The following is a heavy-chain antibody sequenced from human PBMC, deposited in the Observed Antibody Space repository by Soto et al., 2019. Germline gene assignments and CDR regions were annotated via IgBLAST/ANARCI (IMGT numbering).Heavy chain of an antibody. CDR2: INPSGGST. CDR1: GYTFTSYY. J-gene: IGHJ4*02. D-gene: IGHD2-15*01. V-gene: IGHV1-46*01. CDR3: ARDSDSVVTSYYFDY. Sequence: VASVEVSCKASGYTFTSYYMHWVRQAPGQGLEWMGIINPSGGSTSYAQKFQGRVTMTRDTSTSTVYMELSSLRSEDTAVYYFARDSDSVVTSYYFDYLGQGTLVTVSS.